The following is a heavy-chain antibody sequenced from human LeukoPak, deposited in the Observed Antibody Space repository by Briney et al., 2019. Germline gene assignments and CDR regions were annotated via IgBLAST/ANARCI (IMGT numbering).Heavy chain of an antibody. CDR2: ISPSGDIT. D-gene: IGHD3-10*01. CDR3: AKDDAWLRFGE. V-gene: IGHV3-23*01. Sequence: HSGGSLRLSCAASGFTFSKHGMNWVRQAPGKVLEWVSGISPSGDITYYADSVKGRFTISRDNSKNTLYLEVISLTAEDTAVYYCAKDDAWLRFGEWSQGTLVTVSS. CDR1: GFTFSKHG. J-gene: IGHJ4*02.